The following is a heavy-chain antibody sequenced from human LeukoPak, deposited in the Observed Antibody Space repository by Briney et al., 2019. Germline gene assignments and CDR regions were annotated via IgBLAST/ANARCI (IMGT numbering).Heavy chain of an antibody. D-gene: IGHD3-22*01. CDR3: ARGGLDYYDSSGYLHVDY. V-gene: IGHV1-18*01. CDR2: ISAYNGNT. Sequence: ASVKVSCKASGYTFTSYGISWVRQAPGQGLEWMGWISAYNGNTNYAQKLQGRVTMTTDTSTSTAYMELRSLRSDDTAVYYCARGGLDYYDSSGYLHVDYWGRGTLVTVSS. CDR1: GYTFTSYG. J-gene: IGHJ4*02.